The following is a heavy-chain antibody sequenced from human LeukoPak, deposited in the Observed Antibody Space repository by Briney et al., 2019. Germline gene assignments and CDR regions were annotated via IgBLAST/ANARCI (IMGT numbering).Heavy chain of an antibody. J-gene: IGHJ4*02. Sequence: GGSLRLSCAASGFTFSSYGMHWVRQAPGKGLEWVAFIRYDGSNKYYSDSVKGRFTISRDNSKNTLYLQMNSLRAEDTAVYYCAKVGLTVTTILDYFDYWGQGTLVTVSS. D-gene: IGHD4-11*01. CDR2: IRYDGSNK. V-gene: IGHV3-30*02. CDR3: AKVGLTVTTILDYFDY. CDR1: GFTFSSYG.